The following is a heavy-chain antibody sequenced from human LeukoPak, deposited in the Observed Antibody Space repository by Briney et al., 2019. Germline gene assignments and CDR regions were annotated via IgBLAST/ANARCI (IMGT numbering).Heavy chain of an antibody. CDR1: GGSISSYY. CDR3: ARVKYGDYYYYYMDV. D-gene: IGHD4-17*01. V-gene: IGHV4-59*01. Sequence: SETLSLTCTVSGGSISSYYWSWIRQPPGKGLEWIGYIYYSGSTNYNPSPKSRVTISVDTSKNQFSLKLSSVTAADTAVYYCARVKYGDYYYYYMDVWGKGTTVTVSS. J-gene: IGHJ6*03. CDR2: IYYSGST.